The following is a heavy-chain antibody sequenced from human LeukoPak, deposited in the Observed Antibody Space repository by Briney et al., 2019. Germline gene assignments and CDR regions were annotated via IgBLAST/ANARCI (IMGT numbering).Heavy chain of an antibody. D-gene: IGHD1-26*01. J-gene: IGHJ4*02. CDR3: ARETVGATGY. Sequence: RASVKVSCKASGYTFTSYYMHWVRQAPGQGLEWMGWINPHSGGTNYAQEFQGRVTMTRDTSISTAYMELSSLRSEDTAVYYCARETVGATGYWGQGTLVTVSS. V-gene: IGHV1-2*02. CDR1: GYTFTSYY. CDR2: INPHSGGT.